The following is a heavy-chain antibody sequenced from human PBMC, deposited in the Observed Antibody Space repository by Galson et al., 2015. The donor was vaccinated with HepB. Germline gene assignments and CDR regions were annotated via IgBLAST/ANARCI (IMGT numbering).Heavy chain of an antibody. CDR3: AKEQSSSWYWGSYYGMDV. CDR1: GFTFSSYG. Sequence: SLRLSCAASGFTFSSYGMHWVRQAPGKGLEWVAFIRYDGSNKYYADSVKGRFTISRDNSKNMLYLQMNSLRAEDTAVCYCAKEQSSSWYWGSYYGMDVWGQGTTVTVSS. CDR2: IRYDGSNK. J-gene: IGHJ6*02. V-gene: IGHV3-30*02. D-gene: IGHD6-13*01.